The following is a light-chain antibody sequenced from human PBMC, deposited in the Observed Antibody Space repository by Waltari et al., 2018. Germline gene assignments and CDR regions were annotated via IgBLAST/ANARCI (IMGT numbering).Light chain of an antibody. CDR1: QNIHDN. Sequence: EVLMTQSPATLSVSPGERVTLSCRASQNIHDNLAWYQQKPGQAPRLLIYGASTRATDIPARFRGSGSGTDFTLTINSLQSEDLGIYYCQQYNKWPPLTFGGGTKVEIK. J-gene: IGKJ4*01. CDR3: QQYNKWPPLT. CDR2: GAS. V-gene: IGKV3-15*01.